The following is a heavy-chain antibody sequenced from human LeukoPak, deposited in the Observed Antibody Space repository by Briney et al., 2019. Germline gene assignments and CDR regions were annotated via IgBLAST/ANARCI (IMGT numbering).Heavy chain of an antibody. V-gene: IGHV4-59*01. J-gene: IGHJ6*04. CDR3: ARDGRVRSHYYYYGMDV. Sequence: PSETLSLTCTVPGGSISSYYWSWIRQPPGKGLEWIGYIYYSGSTNYNPSLKSRVTISVDTSKNQFSLKLSSVTAADTAVYYCARDGRVRSHYYYYGMDVWGKGTTVTVSS. D-gene: IGHD3-3*01. CDR2: IYYSGST. CDR1: GGSISSYY.